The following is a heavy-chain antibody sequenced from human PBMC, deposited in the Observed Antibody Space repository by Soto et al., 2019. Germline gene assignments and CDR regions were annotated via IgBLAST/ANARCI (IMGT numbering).Heavy chain of an antibody. D-gene: IGHD5-12*01. CDR1: GGSISSYY. V-gene: IGHV4-59*01. Sequence: QVQLQESGPGLVKPSETLSLTCTVSGGSISSYYWSWIRQPPGKGLEWIGYIYYSGSTNYNPSLKSRVTISVDTSKNQFSLKLSSVTAADTAVYYCARVPDGYKSYYFDYWGQGTLVTVSS. CDR3: ARVPDGYKSYYFDY. CDR2: IYYSGST. J-gene: IGHJ4*02.